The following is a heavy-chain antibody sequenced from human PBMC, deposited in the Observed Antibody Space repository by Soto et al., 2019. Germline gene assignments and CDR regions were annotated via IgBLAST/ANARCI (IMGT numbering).Heavy chain of an antibody. CDR2: INSDGSST. J-gene: IGHJ3*02. D-gene: IGHD3-22*01. V-gene: IGHV3-74*01. CDR1: GFTFSNYS. Sequence: PGGSLRLSCAASGFTFSNYSMHWVRQAPGKGLVWVSRINSDGSSTSYADSVKGRFTISRDNAKNTLYLQMNSLRAEDTAVYYCARGGYDSSGYYFRADAFDIWGQGTMVTVS. CDR3: ARGGYDSSGYYFRADAFDI.